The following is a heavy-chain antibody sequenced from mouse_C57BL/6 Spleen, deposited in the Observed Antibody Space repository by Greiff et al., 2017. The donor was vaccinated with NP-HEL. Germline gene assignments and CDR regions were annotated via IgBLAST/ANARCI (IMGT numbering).Heavy chain of an antibody. CDR1: GYSITSGYY. Sequence: EVQLVESGPGLVKPSQSLSLTCSVTGYSITSGYYWNWIRQFPGNKLEWMGYISYDGSNNYNPSLKNRIPITRDTSKNQFFLKLNSVTTEDTATYYCATYGKRENYFDYWGQGTTLTVSS. D-gene: IGHD2-1*01. CDR2: ISYDGSN. J-gene: IGHJ2*01. CDR3: ATYGKRENYFDY. V-gene: IGHV3-6*01.